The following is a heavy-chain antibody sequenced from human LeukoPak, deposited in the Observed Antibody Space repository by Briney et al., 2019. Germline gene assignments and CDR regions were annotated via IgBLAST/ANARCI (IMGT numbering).Heavy chain of an antibody. D-gene: IGHD4-23*01. CDR2: INWNGGSR. V-gene: IGHV3-20*04. Sequence: GGSLRLSCAASGFNFDDYVMSWVRQAPGKGLEWVSGINWNGGSRGYADSVKGRFTISRDNAKNSLYLQMNSLRAEDTALYYCAKLGGNVGFWGQGTLVTVSS. CDR1: GFNFDDYV. J-gene: IGHJ4*02. CDR3: AKLGGNVGF.